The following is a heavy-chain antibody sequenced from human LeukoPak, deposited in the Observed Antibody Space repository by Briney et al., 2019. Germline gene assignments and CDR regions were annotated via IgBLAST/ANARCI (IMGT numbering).Heavy chain of an antibody. CDR3: ARDRSTRSPCAFDI. J-gene: IGHJ3*02. V-gene: IGHV1-2*02. D-gene: IGHD2-15*01. CDR2: INPNNGGT. CDR1: GYTFTGYY. Sequence: ASVKVSCKASGYTFTGYYMHWVRQAPGQGLEWMGWINPNNGGTNYAQKFQGRVTMTRDTSISTAYMELGRLRSDDTAVYYCARDRSTRSPCAFDIWGQGTMVTVSS.